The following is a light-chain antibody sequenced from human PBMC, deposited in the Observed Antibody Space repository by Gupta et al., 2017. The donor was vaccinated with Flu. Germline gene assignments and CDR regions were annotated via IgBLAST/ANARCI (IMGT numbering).Light chain of an antibody. CDR3: QQTHSFPIT. J-gene: IGKJ4*01. Sequence: DIQVTQSPSSVSASLGDRVTITCRASQDISSCLAWYQQKPGKAPKLLISAASRVHSGVPSRFAGSGSGTDFTLTISSLQPEDFANYSCQQTHSFPITFGWGTKVEIK. V-gene: IGKV1-12*01. CDR1: QDISSC. CDR2: AAS.